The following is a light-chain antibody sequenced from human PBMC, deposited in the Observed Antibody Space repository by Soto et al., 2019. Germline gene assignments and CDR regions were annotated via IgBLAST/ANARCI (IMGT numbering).Light chain of an antibody. Sequence: QSVLTQPPSVSGAPGQRVTISCTGCSSNIGAGYDVHWYQQLPGTAPKLLIYGNSNRPAGVPDRFSGCKSGTSASLAITGLQAEDEADYYCQSYDSSLSALYVFGSGTKLTVL. CDR1: SSNIGAGYD. CDR3: QSYDSSLSALYV. V-gene: IGLV1-40*01. J-gene: IGLJ1*01. CDR2: GNS.